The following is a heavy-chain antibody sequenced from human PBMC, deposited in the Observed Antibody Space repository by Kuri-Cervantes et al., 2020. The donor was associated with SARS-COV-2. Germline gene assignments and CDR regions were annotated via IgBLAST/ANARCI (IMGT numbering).Heavy chain of an antibody. D-gene: IGHD3-9*01. J-gene: IGHJ6*03. CDR2: ISAYNGNT. CDR3: ARGGYFDWLANLYYYYMDV. CDR1: GYTFTSYG. Sequence: ASVKVSCKASGYTFTSYGISWVRQAPGQGLEWMGWISAYNGNTNYAQKLQGRVTMTTDTSTSTAYMELRSLRSDDTAVCYCARGGYFDWLANLYYYYMDVWGKGTTVTVSS. V-gene: IGHV1-18*01.